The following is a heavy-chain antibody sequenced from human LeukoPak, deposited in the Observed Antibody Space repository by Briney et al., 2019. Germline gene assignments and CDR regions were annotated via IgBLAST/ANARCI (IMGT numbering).Heavy chain of an antibody. CDR2: ISYDGSNK. J-gene: IGHJ4*02. V-gene: IGHV3-30-3*01. D-gene: IGHD4-17*01. CDR1: GFTFSSYA. CDR3: ASPASLYGDYEVGY. Sequence: GGSLRLSCAASGFTFSSYAMSWVRQAPGKGLEWVAVISYDGSNKYYADSVKGRFTISRDNSKNTLYLQMNSLRAEDTAVYYCASPASLYGDYEVGYWGQGTLVTVSS.